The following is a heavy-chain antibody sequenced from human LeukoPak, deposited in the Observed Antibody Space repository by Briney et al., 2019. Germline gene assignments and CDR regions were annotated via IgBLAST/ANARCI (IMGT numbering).Heavy chain of an antibody. J-gene: IGHJ4*02. Sequence: SETLSLTCAVYGGSFTGYHWNWIRQSPQRGLEWIGEINHRGHPHYNPSPESRLTISVDTSKNQFSLTLKSVTAADTAVYYCARDPTTVVTVPYYFDFWGQGTPVTVSS. CDR2: INHRGHP. V-gene: IGHV4-34*01. CDR1: GGSFTGYH. CDR3: ARDPTTVVTVPYYFDF. D-gene: IGHD4-23*01.